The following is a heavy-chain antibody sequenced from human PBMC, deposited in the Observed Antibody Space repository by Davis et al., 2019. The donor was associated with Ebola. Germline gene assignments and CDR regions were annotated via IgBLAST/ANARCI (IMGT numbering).Heavy chain of an antibody. CDR2: IYNVYTM. Sequence: PSETLSLTCAVYGGSFSGYYWSWIRQPPGKGLEWVSVIYNVYTMYYADSVKGRFTISRDSSMNTVYLQMSSLRAEDTAVYYCARDGGAVTPFDYWGQGTQVTVSS. J-gene: IGHJ4*01. CDR1: GGSFSGYY. CDR3: ARDGGAVTPFDY. D-gene: IGHD4-17*01. V-gene: IGHV3-53*01.